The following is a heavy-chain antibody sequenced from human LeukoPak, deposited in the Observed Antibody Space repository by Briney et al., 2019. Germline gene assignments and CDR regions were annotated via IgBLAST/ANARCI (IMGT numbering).Heavy chain of an antibody. CDR3: AKTSGNYYDSSGFYDC. V-gene: IGHV3-30*18. D-gene: IGHD3-22*01. CDR2: ISYEGRNK. CDR1: GFTSSSYG. J-gene: IGHJ4*02. Sequence: GRSLRLSYAASGFTSSSYGMHWVRQAPGKGLEWVAVISYEGRNKYYADSVKGRFTISRDNSKNTLYLQMNSLTPEDTAVYYCAKTSGNYYDSSGFYDCWGQGTLVTVSS.